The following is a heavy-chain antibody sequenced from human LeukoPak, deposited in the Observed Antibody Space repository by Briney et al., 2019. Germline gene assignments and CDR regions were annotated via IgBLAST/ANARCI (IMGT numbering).Heavy chain of an antibody. D-gene: IGHD6-6*01. Sequence: GGSLRLSCAASGFTLEINASPGSGQPPGKGLGWASGISWNSGSIGYADSVKGRFTISRDNAKNSLYLQMNSLRAEDTALYYCAKDRIAARLYYFDYWGQGTLVTVSS. CDR3: AKDRIAARLYYFDY. CDR1: GFTLEINA. V-gene: IGHV3-9*01. CDR2: ISWNSGSI. J-gene: IGHJ4*02.